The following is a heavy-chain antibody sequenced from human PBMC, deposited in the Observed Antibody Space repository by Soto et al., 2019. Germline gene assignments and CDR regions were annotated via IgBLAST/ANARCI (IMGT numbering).Heavy chain of an antibody. CDR3: AIHSEGEPPYYQHLDV. J-gene: IGHJ6*02. Sequence: QVQLVQSGAEVKNPGSSVQVSCKTSGGGCSNYAFSWVRQAPGQGLEWVGGVIPVRGTSNYAQKFQGTVTVTADEATRKVSMEVSRLRFEDRAVYYGAIHSEGEPPYYQHLDVWGQGPTVIVSS. D-gene: IGHD3-16*01. CDR1: GGGCSNYA. CDR2: VIPVRGTS. V-gene: IGHV1-69*01.